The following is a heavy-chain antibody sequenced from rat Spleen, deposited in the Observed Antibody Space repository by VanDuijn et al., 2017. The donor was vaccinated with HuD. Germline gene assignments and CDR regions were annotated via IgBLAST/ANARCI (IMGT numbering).Heavy chain of an antibody. V-gene: IGHV5-25*01. D-gene: IGHD1-2*01. CDR2: ISPSGGST. J-gene: IGHJ3*01. Sequence: EVQLVESGGGLVRPGGSLKLSCSVSGFTFSNFDMAWVRQAPTKGLEWVASISPSGGSTYYPDSVKGRFTISRDNAKSTLYLQMDSLRSEDTATYYCTSHASYSTYSPFVYWGQGTLVTVSS. CDR3: TSHASYSTYSPFVY. CDR1: GFTFSNFD.